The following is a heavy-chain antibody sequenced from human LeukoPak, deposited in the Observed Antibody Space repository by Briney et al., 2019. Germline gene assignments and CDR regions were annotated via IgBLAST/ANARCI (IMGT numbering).Heavy chain of an antibody. D-gene: IGHD4-17*01. CDR3: ARDSPYGDYGFDP. Sequence: PGRSLRLSCAASGFTFDDFAMHWVRQAPGKGLEWVSGVSWNSDSIGYADSVKGRFTISRDNAKNTLYLQMNSLRAEDTAVYYCARDSPYGDYGFDPWGQGTLVTVSS. V-gene: IGHV3-9*01. CDR1: GFTFDDFA. CDR2: VSWNSDSI. J-gene: IGHJ5*02.